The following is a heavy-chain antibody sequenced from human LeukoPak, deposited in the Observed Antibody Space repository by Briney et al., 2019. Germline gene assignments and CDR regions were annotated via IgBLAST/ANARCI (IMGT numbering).Heavy chain of an antibody. V-gene: IGHV3-21*01. CDR3: AREDYGDYVYSDY. D-gene: IGHD4-17*01. Sequence: PGGSLRLSCAASGFTFSSYSMNWVRQAPGKGLEWVSSIGSSSSYIYYADSVKGRFTISRDNAKNSLYLQMNSLRAEDTAVYYCAREDYGDYVYSDYWGQGTLVTVSS. J-gene: IGHJ4*02. CDR1: GFTFSSYS. CDR2: IGSSSSYI.